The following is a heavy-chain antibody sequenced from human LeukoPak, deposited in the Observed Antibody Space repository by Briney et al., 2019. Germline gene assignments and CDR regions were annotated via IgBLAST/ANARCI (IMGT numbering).Heavy chain of an antibody. Sequence: GGSLRLSCAASGFTFSSYSMNWVRQAPGKGLEWVSYISSSGRSILCADSVKGRFTVSRDNAKNSLYLQMNNLRAEDTAVYYCGREIPSGSYAPDYWGQGILVIVSS. CDR1: GFTFSSYS. CDR2: ISSSGRSI. CDR3: GREIPSGSYAPDY. V-gene: IGHV3-21*05. D-gene: IGHD1-26*01. J-gene: IGHJ4*02.